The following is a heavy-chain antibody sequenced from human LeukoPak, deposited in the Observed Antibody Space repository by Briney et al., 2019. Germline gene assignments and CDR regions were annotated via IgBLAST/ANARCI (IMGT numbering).Heavy chain of an antibody. CDR3: ARAPTSYYYFDY. CDR1: GFTFSSNA. Sequence: GGSLRLSCAASGFTFSSNAMSWVRQAPGKGLEWVSAISGSGGTTYYADSVKGRFTVSRGNSKNTLYLQMNSLRAEDTAVYYCARAPTSYYYFDYWGQGTLVTVSS. V-gene: IGHV3-23*01. J-gene: IGHJ4*02. CDR2: ISGSGGTT. D-gene: IGHD1-26*01.